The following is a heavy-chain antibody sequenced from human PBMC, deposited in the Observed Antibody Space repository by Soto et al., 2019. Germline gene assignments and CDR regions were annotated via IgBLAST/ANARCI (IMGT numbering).Heavy chain of an antibody. V-gene: IGHV3-43*01. CDR1: GFTFDDYT. CDR2: ISWDGGST. J-gene: IGHJ6*02. Sequence: EVQLVESGGVVVQPGGSLRLSCAASGFTFDDYTMHWVRQAPGKGLEWVSLISWDGGSTYYADSVKGRFTISRDNSKNSLYLQMNSLRTEDTALYDCAKAGEQWFSNYYGMDVWGQGTTVTVSS. CDR3: AKAGEQWFSNYYGMDV. D-gene: IGHD6-19*01.